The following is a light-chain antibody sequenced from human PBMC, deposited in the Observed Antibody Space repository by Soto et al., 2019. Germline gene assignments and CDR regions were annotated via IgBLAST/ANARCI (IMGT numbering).Light chain of an antibody. CDR1: SSDVGGYNY. J-gene: IGLJ1*01. CDR2: EVS. Sequence: QSALTQPPSASGSPGQSVTISCTGTSSDVGGYNYVSWYQQHPGKAPKLMIYEVSKRPSGVPDRFSGSKSGNTASLTVSGLQAEDEADYYGSSYAGSNNFYVFGTGTKLT. V-gene: IGLV2-8*01. CDR3: SSYAGSNNFYV.